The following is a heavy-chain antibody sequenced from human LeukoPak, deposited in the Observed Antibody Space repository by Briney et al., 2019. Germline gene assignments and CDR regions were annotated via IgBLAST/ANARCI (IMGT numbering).Heavy chain of an antibody. CDR3: ARANWNYVNWFDP. D-gene: IGHD1-7*01. J-gene: IGHJ5*02. CDR1: GFTFSSYS. CDR2: ISSSSTI. V-gene: IGHV3-48*01. Sequence: GGSLRLSCAASGFTFSSYSMNWVRQAPGKGLEWVSYISSSSTIYYADSVKGRFTIPRDNAKNSLYLQMNSLRAEDTAVYYCARANWNYVNWFDPWGQGTLVTVSS.